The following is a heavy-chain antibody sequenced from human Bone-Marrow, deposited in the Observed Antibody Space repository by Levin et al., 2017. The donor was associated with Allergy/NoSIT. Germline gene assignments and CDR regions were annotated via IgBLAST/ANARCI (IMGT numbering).Heavy chain of an antibody. CDR3: SLSWRYFNYYGLDV. CDR1: GYSFTYYG. Sequence: EASVKVSCKTSGYSFTYYGINWMRQAPGQGLEWMGWINTNTGKPTYAQGFTGRFVFSLDTSVSTAYLQISSLKAEDTAVYYCSLSWRYFNYYGLDVWGQGTTVTVSS. D-gene: IGHD5-24*01. J-gene: IGHJ6*02. V-gene: IGHV7-4-1*02. CDR2: INTNTGKP.